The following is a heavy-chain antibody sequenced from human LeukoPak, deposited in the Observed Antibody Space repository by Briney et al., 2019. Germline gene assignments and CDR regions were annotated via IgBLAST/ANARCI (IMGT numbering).Heavy chain of an antibody. V-gene: IGHV1-46*01. CDR2: INPSGGNT. CDR1: GYTFTDYY. Sequence: ASVKVSCKASGYTFTDYYTHWVRQAPGQGLEWMGIINPSGGNTKYAEKFQARVTMTRDTSIGTAYMELSSLTSDDTAVYYCARGNSGWYGGMDYWGQGTPVTVSS. D-gene: IGHD6-19*01. CDR3: ARGNSGWYGGMDY. J-gene: IGHJ4*02.